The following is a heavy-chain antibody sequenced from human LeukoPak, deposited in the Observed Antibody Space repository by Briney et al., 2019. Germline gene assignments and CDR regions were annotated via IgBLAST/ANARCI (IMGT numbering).Heavy chain of an antibody. CDR3: ARLPPGSTVGFDY. D-gene: IGHD4-17*01. Sequence: GGSLRLSCAASGFTVSSNYMSWVRQAPGKGLEWVSVIYSGGSTYYADSVKGRFTISRDNSKNTLYLQMNSLRAEDTTVYYCARLPPGSTVGFDYWGQGTLVT. CDR2: IYSGGST. J-gene: IGHJ4*02. CDR1: GFTVSSNY. V-gene: IGHV3-53*01.